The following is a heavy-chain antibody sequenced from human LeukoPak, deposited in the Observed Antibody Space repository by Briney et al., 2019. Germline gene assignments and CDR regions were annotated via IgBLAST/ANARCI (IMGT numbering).Heavy chain of an antibody. Sequence: SETLSLTCTVSGGSITNYYWSWIRQPAGKGLEWIGRIYTSGSTNYNPSLKSRVTMSVDTSKNQFSLKLSSVTAADTAVYYCARAEGTRDGYNPFDYWGQGTLVTVSS. D-gene: IGHD5-24*01. J-gene: IGHJ4*02. CDR1: GGSITNYY. V-gene: IGHV4-4*07. CDR2: IYTSGST. CDR3: ARAEGTRDGYNPFDY.